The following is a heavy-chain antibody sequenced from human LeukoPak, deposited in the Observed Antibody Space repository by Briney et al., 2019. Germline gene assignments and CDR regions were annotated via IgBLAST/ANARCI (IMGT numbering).Heavy chain of an antibody. D-gene: IGHD3-10*01. CDR2: INSDGSEI. J-gene: IGHJ4*02. V-gene: IGHV3-74*01. Sequence: GGSLKLSCAGSGFTFSSHWMHWVRQVPGKGLVWVSRINSDGSEINYADSVKGRFTISRDNAKNTLYLQMSSLRVEDTAVYFCARGHVPGSTRHWDFWGQGTLVTVSS. CDR1: GFTFSSHW. CDR3: ARGHVPGSTRHWDF.